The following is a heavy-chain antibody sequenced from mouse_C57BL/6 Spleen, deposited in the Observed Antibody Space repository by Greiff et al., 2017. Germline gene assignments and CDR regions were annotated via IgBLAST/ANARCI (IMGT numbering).Heavy chain of an antibody. D-gene: IGHD1-1*01. V-gene: IGHV5-9-1*02. J-gene: IGHJ2*01. CDR1: GFTFSSYA. CDR2: ISSGGDYI. CDR3: TRGYYGSPPFDY. Sequence: EVQVVESGEGLVKPGGSLKLSCAASGFTFSSYAMSWVRQTPEKRLGWVAYISSGGDYIYYADTVKGRFTISRDNARNTLYLQMSSLKSEDTAMYYCTRGYYGSPPFDYWGQGTTLTVSS.